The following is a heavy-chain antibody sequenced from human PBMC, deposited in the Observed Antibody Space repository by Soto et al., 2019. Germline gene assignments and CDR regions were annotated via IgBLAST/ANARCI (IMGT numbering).Heavy chain of an antibody. CDR3: ARTVVATIFGRFDY. J-gene: IGHJ4*02. CDR2: INHSGST. Sequence: SETLSLTCAVYGGSFSGYYWSWIRQPPGKGLEWIGEINHSGSTNYNPSLKSRVTISVDTSKNQFSLKLSFVTAADTAVYYCARTVVATIFGRFDYWGQGTLVTVSS. V-gene: IGHV4-34*01. D-gene: IGHD5-12*01. CDR1: GGSFSGYY.